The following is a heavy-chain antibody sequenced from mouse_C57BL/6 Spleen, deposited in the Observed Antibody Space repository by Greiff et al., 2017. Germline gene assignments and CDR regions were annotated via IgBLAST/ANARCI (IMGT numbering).Heavy chain of an antibody. V-gene: IGHV5-16*01. Sequence: DVKLVESEGGLVQPGSSMKLSCTASGFTFSDYYMAWVRQVPEKGLEWVANINYDGSSTYYLDSLKSRFIISRDNAKNILYLQMSSLKSEDTATYYCAREAGGHFDYWGQGTTLTVSS. CDR2: INYDGSST. J-gene: IGHJ2*01. D-gene: IGHD3-1*01. CDR1: GFTFSDYY. CDR3: AREAGGHFDY.